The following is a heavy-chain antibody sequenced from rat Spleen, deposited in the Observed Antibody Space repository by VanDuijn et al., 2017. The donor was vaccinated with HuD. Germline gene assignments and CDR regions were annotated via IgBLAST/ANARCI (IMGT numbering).Heavy chain of an antibody. J-gene: IGHJ4*01. V-gene: IGHV5-19*01. CDR1: GFTFSNYG. Sequence: EVQLVESGGGLVQPGRSLKLSCAVSGFTFSNYGLHWIRQAPTKSLEWVASVSPSGGSTYYRDSVKGRFTISRDNAKSTLYLQMKSLRSEDKATYYCAKDMNYYSTYPFYVMGDWGQGASVTVSS. CDR3: AKDMNYYSTYPFYVMGD. CDR2: VSPSGGST. D-gene: IGHD1-2*01.